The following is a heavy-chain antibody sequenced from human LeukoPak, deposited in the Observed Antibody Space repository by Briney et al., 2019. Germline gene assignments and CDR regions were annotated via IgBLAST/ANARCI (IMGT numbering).Heavy chain of an antibody. D-gene: IGHD6-13*01. Sequence: PSETLSLTCTVSGGSISSYYWSWIRQPPGKGLEWIGYIYYSGSTNYNPSLKSRVTISVDTSKNQFSLKLSSVTAADTAVYYCARVGSSSWYVFDYWGQGTLVTVSS. V-gene: IGHV4-59*01. CDR3: ARVGSSSWYVFDY. CDR1: GGSISSYY. CDR2: IYYSGST. J-gene: IGHJ4*02.